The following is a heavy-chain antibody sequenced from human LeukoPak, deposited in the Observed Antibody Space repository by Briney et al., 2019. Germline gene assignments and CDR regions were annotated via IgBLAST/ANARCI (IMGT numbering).Heavy chain of an antibody. CDR1: GGSISSSSYY. Sequence: PSETLSLTCTVSGGSISSSSYYWGWIRQPPGKGLEWIGSIYYSGSTYYNPSLKSRVTISVDTSKNQFSLKLSSVTAADTAVYYCARVSWLDESPNYWGQGTLVSVSS. CDR2: IYYSGST. V-gene: IGHV4-39*07. CDR3: ARVSWLDESPNY. D-gene: IGHD5-24*01. J-gene: IGHJ4*02.